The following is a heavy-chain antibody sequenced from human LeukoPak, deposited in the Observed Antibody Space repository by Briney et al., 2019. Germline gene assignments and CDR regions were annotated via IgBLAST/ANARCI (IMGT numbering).Heavy chain of an antibody. V-gene: IGHV4-39*01. J-gene: IGHJ4*02. CDR2: IYYSGST. CDR3: ASLLSRGWYLDY. D-gene: IGHD6-19*01. Sequence: SETLSLTCTVSGGSISSSSYYWGWIRQPPGKGLEWIGSIYYSGSTYYNPSLKSRVTISVDTSKNQFSLKLSSVTAADTAVYYCASLLSRGWYLDYWGQGTLVTVSS. CDR1: GGSISSSSYY.